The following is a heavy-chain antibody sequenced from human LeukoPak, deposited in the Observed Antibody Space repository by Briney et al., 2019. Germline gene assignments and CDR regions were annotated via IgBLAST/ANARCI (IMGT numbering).Heavy chain of an antibody. CDR2: ISYDGSNK. CDR3: ARDRFGGWSSGGFDY. J-gene: IGHJ4*02. CDR1: GFTFSSYG. V-gene: IGHV3-30*03. Sequence: GRSLRLSCAASGFTFSSYGMHWVRQAPGRGLEWVAVISYDGSNKYYADSVKGRFTISRDNAKNSLYLQMNSLRAEDTAVYYCARDRFGGWSSGGFDYWGQGTLVTVSS. D-gene: IGHD6-19*01.